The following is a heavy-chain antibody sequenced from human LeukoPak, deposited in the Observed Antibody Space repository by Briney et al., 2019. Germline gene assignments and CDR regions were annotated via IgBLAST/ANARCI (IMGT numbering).Heavy chain of an antibody. Sequence: GGSLRLSCAASEFTFSSYTMHWVRQAPGKRLEWVALISFGGSNKYYADSVKGRFTISRDNSKNTLYLQMNSLRAEDTAVYYCAKEAQTYYDFWSGYPGGWFDPWGQGTLVTVSS. CDR3: AKEAQTYYDFWSGYPGGWFDP. CDR1: EFTFSSYT. CDR2: ISFGGSNK. D-gene: IGHD3-3*01. J-gene: IGHJ5*02. V-gene: IGHV3-30-3*01.